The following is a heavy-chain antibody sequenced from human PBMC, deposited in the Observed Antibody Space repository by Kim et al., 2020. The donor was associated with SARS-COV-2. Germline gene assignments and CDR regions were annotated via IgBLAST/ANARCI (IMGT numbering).Heavy chain of an antibody. V-gene: IGHV3-48*03. CDR1: GFTFSSYE. CDR3: ARIIAAARYYYYYGMDV. J-gene: IGHJ6*02. Sequence: GGSLRLSCAASGFTFSSYEMNWVRQAPGKGLEWVSYINSGGSTIYYADSVKGRFTISRDNAKNSLYLQMNSLRAEDTAVYYCARIIAAARYYYYYGMDVRGQGATVTLS. D-gene: IGHD6-13*01. CDR2: INSGGSTI.